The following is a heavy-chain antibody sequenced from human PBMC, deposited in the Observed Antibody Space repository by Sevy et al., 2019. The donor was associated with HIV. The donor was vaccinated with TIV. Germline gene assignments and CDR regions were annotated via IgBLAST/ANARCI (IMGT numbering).Heavy chain of an antibody. CDR2: IKSKTEGGTR. V-gene: IGHV3-15*05. D-gene: IGHD3-9*01. CDR1: GFTFSNAW. CDR3: ATGLGKSDFDY. J-gene: IGHJ4*02. Sequence: GGSLRLSCAASGFTFSNAWMSWVRQAPGKGLEWVGRIKSKTEGGTRDLAAPVKGRIIISRDDSGNTWYLQMNSLKIEDTGVYYCATGLGKSDFDYWGQGTLVTVSS.